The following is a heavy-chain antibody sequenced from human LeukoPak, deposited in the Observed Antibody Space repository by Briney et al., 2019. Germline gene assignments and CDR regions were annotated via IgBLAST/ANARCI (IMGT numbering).Heavy chain of an antibody. CDR2: IYYSGST. V-gene: IGHV4-59*01. J-gene: IGHJ4*02. CDR3: ARGPHSGSYYFDY. D-gene: IGHD1-26*01. Sequence: SETLSLTCTVSGASISSYYWSWIRQPPGKGLEWIAYIYYSGSTNYNPSSKSRVTISADTSKNQFSLKVSSVTAADTAVYYCARGPHSGSYYFDYWGQGTLVTVSS. CDR1: GASISSYY.